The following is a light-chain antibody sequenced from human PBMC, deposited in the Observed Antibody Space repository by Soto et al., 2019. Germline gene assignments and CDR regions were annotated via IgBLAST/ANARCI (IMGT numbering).Light chain of an antibody. J-gene: IGKJ1*01. Sequence: EIVLTQSPGTLSLSPGERATLSCRASQSVSSSFLAWYQQKPGQAPRLLIYGASSRATGIPDRFSGSGSGTDFTLTISRLEPEYFSVYYCQQYDTSPWTVGQGTKVEIK. V-gene: IGKV3-20*01. CDR1: QSVSSSF. CDR2: GAS. CDR3: QQYDTSPWT.